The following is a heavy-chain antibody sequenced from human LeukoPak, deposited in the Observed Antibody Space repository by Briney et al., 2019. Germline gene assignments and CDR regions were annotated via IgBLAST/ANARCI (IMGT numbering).Heavy chain of an antibody. D-gene: IGHD3-22*01. CDR3: ARDGSPDSSGYYDY. J-gene: IGHJ4*02. CDR2: IYYSGST. CDR1: GGSISSSSYY. V-gene: IGHV4-39*07. Sequence: SETLSLTCTVSGGSISSSSYYWGWIRQPPGKGLEWIGSIYYSGSTYYNPSLKSRVTISVDTSKNQFSLKLSSVTAADTAVYYRARDGSPDSSGYYDYWGQGTLVTVSS.